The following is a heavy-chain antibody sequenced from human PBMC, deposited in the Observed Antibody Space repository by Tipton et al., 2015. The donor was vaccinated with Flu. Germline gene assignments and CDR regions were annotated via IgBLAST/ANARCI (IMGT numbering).Heavy chain of an antibody. Sequence: SLRLSCAASGFTLSSYGMHWVRQATGKGLEWVAVISYDGSNKYYADSVKGRFTISRDNSKNTLYLQMNSLRAEDTAVYYCAKDSAAALEVWGQGTIVPVSS. CDR2: ISYDGSNK. CDR3: AKDSAAALEV. V-gene: IGHV3-30*18. D-gene: IGHD1-1*01. CDR1: GFTLSSYG. J-gene: IGHJ3*01.